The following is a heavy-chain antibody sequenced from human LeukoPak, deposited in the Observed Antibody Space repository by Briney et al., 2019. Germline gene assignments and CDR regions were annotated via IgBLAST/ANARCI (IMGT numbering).Heavy chain of an antibody. CDR2: ISSDSKAI. CDR1: GFNFQNYG. Sequence: PGGSLRLSCTAYGFNFQNYGMDWVRQAPGRGLEWVSYISSDSKAIDYADSVKGRFTISRDNVKNVLFLQMNSLRADDTAVYYCARGGAARPDYWGQGTLVTVSS. V-gene: IGHV3-48*01. CDR3: ARGGAARPDY. J-gene: IGHJ4*02. D-gene: IGHD6-6*01.